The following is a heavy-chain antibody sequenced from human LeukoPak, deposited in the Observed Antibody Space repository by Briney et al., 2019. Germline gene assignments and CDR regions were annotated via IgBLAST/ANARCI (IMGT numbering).Heavy chain of an antibody. CDR1: GGTFSSYA. D-gene: IGHD2-21*01. CDR2: IIPIFGTA. CDR3: ASVACGGDCYSRYYFDY. Sequence: SVKVSCKASGGTFSSYAISWVRQAPGQGLEWMGGIIPIFGTANYAQKFQGRVTITTDESTSTAYMELSSLRSEDTAVYYCASVACGGDCYSRYYFDYWGQGTLVTVSS. V-gene: IGHV1-69*05. J-gene: IGHJ4*02.